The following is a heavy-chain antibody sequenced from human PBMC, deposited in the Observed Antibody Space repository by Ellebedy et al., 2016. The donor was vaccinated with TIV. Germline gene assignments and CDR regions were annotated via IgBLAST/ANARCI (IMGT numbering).Heavy chain of an antibody. CDR1: GITFSTYS. V-gene: IGHV3-21*05. Sequence: PGGSLRLSCVASGITFSTYSMNCVRQAPGKGLEWVSYISGSSSIIYYADSVKGRFTISRDNAKNSLYLQMNSLRAEDTAVYYCARWSIDYDIYWGQGTMVTVSS. D-gene: IGHD3-9*01. J-gene: IGHJ3*01. CDR2: ISGSSSII. CDR3: ARWSIDYDIY.